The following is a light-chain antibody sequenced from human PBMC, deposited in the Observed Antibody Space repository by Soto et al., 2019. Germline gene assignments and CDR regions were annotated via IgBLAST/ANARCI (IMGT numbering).Light chain of an antibody. CDR2: VAS. J-gene: IGKJ4*01. V-gene: IGKV3-11*01. CDR1: QSVSSY. Sequence: EIVLTQSPATLSLSPGERATLSCRASQSVSSYLAWYQEKPGQAPRLLIYVASNRATGIPAWFSGSGSGTYFTLNLSSLQPEGFAVYYCQKRSNWPQLTCGAGTKLEIK. CDR3: QKRSNWPQLT.